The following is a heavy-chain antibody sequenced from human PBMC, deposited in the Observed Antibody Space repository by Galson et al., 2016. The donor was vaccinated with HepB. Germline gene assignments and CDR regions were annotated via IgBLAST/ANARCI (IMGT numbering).Heavy chain of an antibody. V-gene: IGHV3-74*01. CDR1: GFTFSSHW. CDR3: VRGTVDKPGLDV. CDR2: INGDGSIT. Sequence: SLRLSCAASGFTFSSHWIHRVRQGPGKGLVWVSRINGDGSITTYADSVKGRFTISRDNAKNTLYLQMNSLRAADTAVYYCVRGTVDKPGLDVWSQGTTVTVSS. D-gene: IGHD1-1*01. J-gene: IGHJ6*02.